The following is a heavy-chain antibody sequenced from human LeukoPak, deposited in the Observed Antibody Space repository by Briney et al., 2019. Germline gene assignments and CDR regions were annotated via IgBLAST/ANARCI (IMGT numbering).Heavy chain of an antibody. V-gene: IGHV3-7*01. J-gene: IGHJ4*02. CDR2: LKPDGSAE. D-gene: IGHD1-1*01. Sequence: GGSLRLSCAASGFTFSSYWMTWIRQAPGKGLEWVAYLKPDGSAEYYMDSVKGRFTISRDNTKNSLYLQMSSLRVEDTAVYYCAKPPTGNVKFDSWGQGTLVTVSS. CDR3: AKPPTGNVKFDS. CDR1: GFTFSSYW.